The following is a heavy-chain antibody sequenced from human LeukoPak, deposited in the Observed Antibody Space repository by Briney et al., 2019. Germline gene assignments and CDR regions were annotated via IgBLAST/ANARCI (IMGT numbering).Heavy chain of an antibody. J-gene: IGHJ4*02. D-gene: IGHD3-3*01. CDR1: GYTFTGYY. CDR3: ARAYYDFWSGLPVDY. V-gene: IGHV1-2*02. CDR2: INPNSGRT. Sequence: ASVKVSCKASGYTFTGYYMHWVRQAPGQGLEWMGWINPNSGRTNYAQKLQGRVTMTRDTSISTAYMELSRLRSDDTAVYYCARAYYDFWSGLPVDYWGQGTLVTVSS.